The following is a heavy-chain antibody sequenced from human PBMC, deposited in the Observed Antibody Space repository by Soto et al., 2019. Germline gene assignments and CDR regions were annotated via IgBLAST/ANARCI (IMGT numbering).Heavy chain of an antibody. J-gene: IGHJ6*02. V-gene: IGHV3-30-3*01. CDR2: ISYDGSNK. CDR3: ARYVLAHHLDSSGFVVSDA. CDR1: GFTFSSYA. D-gene: IGHD3-22*01. Sequence: GGSLRLSCAASGFTFSSYALHWVRQAPGKGLEWVAVISYDGSNKYYADSVKGRFTISRDNSKNTLYLQMNSLRAEDTAVYYCARYVLAHHLDSSGFVVSDAWGQGTTVTVSS.